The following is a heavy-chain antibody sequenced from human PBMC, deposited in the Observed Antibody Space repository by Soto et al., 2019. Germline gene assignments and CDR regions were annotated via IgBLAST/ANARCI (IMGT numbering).Heavy chain of an antibody. D-gene: IGHD3-22*01. Sequence: QVQLVESGGGVVQPGRSLRLTCAASGFTFSSYAMHWVRQAPGKGLEWVAVISYDGRSKYYADSIKGRFTISSDNSKNTLYLQMTDLRPEDSAVYYCAKALSSRVVISTCVDYWGQGTLVTVSS. CDR3: AKALSSRVVISTCVDY. CDR1: GFTFSSYA. J-gene: IGHJ4*02. CDR2: ISYDGRSK. V-gene: IGHV3-30*18.